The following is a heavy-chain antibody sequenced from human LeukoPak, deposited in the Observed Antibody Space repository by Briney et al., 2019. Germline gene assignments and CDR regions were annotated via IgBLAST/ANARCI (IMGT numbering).Heavy chain of an antibody. Sequence: SETLSLTCAAYGGSFSGYYWSWIRQPPGKGLEWIGEINHSGSTNYNPSLKSRVAISVDTSKNQFSLKLSSVTAADTAVYYCARGRGDKGRYDILTLFDYWGQGTLVTVSS. V-gene: IGHV4-34*01. CDR1: GGSFSGYY. CDR3: ARGRGDKGRYDILTLFDY. CDR2: INHSGST. J-gene: IGHJ4*02. D-gene: IGHD3-9*01.